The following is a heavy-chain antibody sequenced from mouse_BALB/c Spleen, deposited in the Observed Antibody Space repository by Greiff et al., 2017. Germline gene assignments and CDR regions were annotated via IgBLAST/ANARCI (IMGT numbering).Heavy chain of an antibody. J-gene: IGHJ3*01. CDR2: ISNGGST. CDR1: GFTFSSYT. D-gene: IGHD2-10*02. CDR3: ARSGYGNYEFAY. Sequence: EVQGVESGGGLVQPGGSLKLSCAASGFTFSSYTMSWVRQTPEKRLEWVAYISNGGSTYYPDSVKGRFTISRDNARNILYLQMSSLMSEDTAMYYCARSGYGNYEFAYWGQGTLVTVSA. V-gene: IGHV5-6-5*01.